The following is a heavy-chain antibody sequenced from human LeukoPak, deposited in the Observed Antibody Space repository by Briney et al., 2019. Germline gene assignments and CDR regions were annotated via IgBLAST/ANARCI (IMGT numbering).Heavy chain of an antibody. CDR3: ARVAGYSSGWSNGGNWFDP. Sequence: PSETLSLTCTVSGGSISSYYWSWIRQPPGKGLEWIGYIYYSGSTNYNPSLKSRVIISVDTSKNQFSLKLSSVTAADTAVYYCARVAGYSSGWSNGGNWFDPWGQGTLVTVSS. CDR2: IYYSGST. D-gene: IGHD6-19*01. CDR1: GGSISSYY. J-gene: IGHJ5*02. V-gene: IGHV4-59*01.